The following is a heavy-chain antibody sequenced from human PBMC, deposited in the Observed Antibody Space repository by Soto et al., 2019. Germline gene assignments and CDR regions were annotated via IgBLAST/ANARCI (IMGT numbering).Heavy chain of an antibody. CDR2: IYWDDDK. CDR3: AHSGIGRFGESWEFGY. CDR1: VFSLSTSGVG. J-gene: IGHJ4*02. D-gene: IGHD3-10*01. Sequence: QITLKESGPTLVKPTQTLTLTCTFSVFSLSTSGVGVGWIRQPPGKALEWLALIYWDDDKRYSPSLKSRLTITKETSKHQVVLTMTNMDPVDTATYYCAHSGIGRFGESWEFGYWGQGTLVTFSP. V-gene: IGHV2-5*02.